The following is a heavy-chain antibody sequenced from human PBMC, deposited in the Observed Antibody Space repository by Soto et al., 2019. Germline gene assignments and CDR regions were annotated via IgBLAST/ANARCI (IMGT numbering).Heavy chain of an antibody. V-gene: IGHV4-39*01. CDR3: ARHSFQNVVGEIDATLNWFDP. J-gene: IGHJ5*02. D-gene: IGHD2-15*01. Sequence: QLQLQESGPGLVKPSETLSLTCSVSGGSISSSGYYWGWIRQPPGKGLEWIGSIHYSGSTYYTPSLKSRVTIFVDVSKNQFSLKLSSVTAADTAVYSCARHSFQNVVGEIDATLNWFDPWGQGTLVTVSS. CDR2: IHYSGST. CDR1: GGSISSSGYY.